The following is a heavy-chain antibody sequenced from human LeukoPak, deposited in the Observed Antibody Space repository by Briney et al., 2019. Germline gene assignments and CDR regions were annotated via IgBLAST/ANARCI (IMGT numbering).Heavy chain of an antibody. V-gene: IGHV4-59*08. Sequence: SETLSLTCTVSGGSISSYYWSWIRQPPGKGLEWIGYIYYSGSTNYNPSLKSRVTISVDTSKNQFSLKLSSVTAADTAVYYCASSIAVAGSLRRAFDIWGQGTMVTVSS. CDR3: ASSIAVAGSLRRAFDI. CDR1: GGSISSYY. CDR2: IYYSGST. J-gene: IGHJ3*02. D-gene: IGHD6-19*01.